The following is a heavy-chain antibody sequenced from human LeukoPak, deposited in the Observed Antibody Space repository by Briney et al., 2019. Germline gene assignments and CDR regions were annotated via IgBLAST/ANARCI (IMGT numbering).Heavy chain of an antibody. V-gene: IGHV3-48*03. Sequence: GGSLRLSCVASGFTFSSYEMNWVRQAPGEGLEWVSYISSRCISVNYADSVKGRFTISRDNAKNSLYLQMNTLRAADTAVYYCARVYWNYFDYWGQGTLVTVSS. CDR1: GFTFSSYE. D-gene: IGHD1-1*01. CDR2: ISSRCISV. J-gene: IGHJ4*02. CDR3: ARVYWNYFDY.